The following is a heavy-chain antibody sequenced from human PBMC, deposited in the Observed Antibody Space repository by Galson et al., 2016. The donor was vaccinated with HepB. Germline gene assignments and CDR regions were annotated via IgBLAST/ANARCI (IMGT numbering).Heavy chain of an antibody. V-gene: IGHV1-46*03. CDR1: GNTFTSYY. Sequence: SVKVSCKASGNTFTSYYMHWVRQAPGQGIEWMGIINPHSGSTSYAQKLQGRVSMTRDTSTSTVYMELSSLRSEDTAVYYCARGPDGSGWNNDRYNWFDPWGQGTLVTVSS. J-gene: IGHJ5*02. D-gene: IGHD1/OR15-1a*01. CDR3: ARGPDGSGWNNDRYNWFDP. CDR2: INPHSGST.